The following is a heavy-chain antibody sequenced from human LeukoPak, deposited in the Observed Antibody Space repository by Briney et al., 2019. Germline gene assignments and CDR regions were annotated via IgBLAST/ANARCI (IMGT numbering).Heavy chain of an antibody. CDR1: GYTFTGYY. V-gene: IGHV1-2*04. CDR2: INPNSGGT. Sequence: GASVKVSCKASGYTFTGYYMHWVRQAPGQGLEWMGWINPNSGGTNYAQKFQGWVTMTRDTSISAAYMELSRLRSDDTAVYYCARGNVATIRAYNWFDPWGQGTLVTVSS. J-gene: IGHJ5*02. D-gene: IGHD5-12*01. CDR3: ARGNVATIRAYNWFDP.